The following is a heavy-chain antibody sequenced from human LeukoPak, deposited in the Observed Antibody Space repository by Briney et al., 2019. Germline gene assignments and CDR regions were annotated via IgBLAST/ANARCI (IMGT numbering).Heavy chain of an antibody. D-gene: IGHD2-15*01. Sequence: GGSLRLSCAASGFTFSSYAMSWVRQAPGKGLEWVAVISYDGSNKYYADSVKGRFTISRDNSKNTLYLQMNSLRAEDTAVYYCAKDCSGGSCYRFDYWGQGTLVTVSS. CDR1: GFTFSSYA. CDR3: AKDCSGGSCYRFDY. J-gene: IGHJ4*02. CDR2: ISYDGSNK. V-gene: IGHV3-30*18.